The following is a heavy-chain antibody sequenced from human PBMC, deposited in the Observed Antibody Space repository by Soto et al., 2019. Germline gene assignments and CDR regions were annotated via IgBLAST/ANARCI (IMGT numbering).Heavy chain of an antibody. V-gene: IGHV1-69*01. CDR1: GGTFSIYT. CDR2: SA. J-gene: IGHJ5*02. Sequence: QVQLVQSGAEVKKPGSSVKVSCKASGGTFSIYTISWVRQAPGQGLEWMGGSANSAQTFQGRLTVTADESTSTVYFELSSLTSEDTAVYYCAREGPPDIAWFDPWGQGTLVSVSS. D-gene: IGHD2-15*01. CDR3: AREGPPDIAWFDP.